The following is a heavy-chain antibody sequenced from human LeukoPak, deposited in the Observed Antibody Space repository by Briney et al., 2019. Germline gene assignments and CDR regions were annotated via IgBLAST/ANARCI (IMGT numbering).Heavy chain of an antibody. V-gene: IGHV1-8*01. CDR2: MNPNSGNT. J-gene: IGHJ4*02. D-gene: IGHD3-10*01. CDR3: ARNPAASGSFEY. Sequence: ASVKVSCKASGYTFTNYDINWVRQATGQGLEWMGWMNPNSGNTGYAQRFQGRVTMTRDTSTGTAYMDLSSVTSEDTAVYYCARNPAASGSFEYWGQGTLVTVSS. CDR1: GYTFTNYD.